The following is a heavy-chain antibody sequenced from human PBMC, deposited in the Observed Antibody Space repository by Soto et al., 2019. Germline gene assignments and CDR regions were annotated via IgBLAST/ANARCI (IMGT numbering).Heavy chain of an antibody. CDR1: GGTFDSHS. Sequence: QVQLVQSAAEVKKPGSSVKVSCKASGGTFDSHSISWVRQAPGQGLKWMGGIILVFGTTNYAQRFQGRVTITADESTSTAYMELSSLRSEDTAVYYCAREGGDLLSHFDSWGQGTRVIVSS. V-gene: IGHV1-69*01. CDR3: AREGGDLLSHFDS. D-gene: IGHD3-10*01. CDR2: IILVFGTT. J-gene: IGHJ4*02.